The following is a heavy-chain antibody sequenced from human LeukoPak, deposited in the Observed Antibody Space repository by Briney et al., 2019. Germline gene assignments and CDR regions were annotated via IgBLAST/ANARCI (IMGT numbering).Heavy chain of an antibody. CDR1: GFTFSSYW. CDR3: AKDQNGYSGYELEFDY. J-gene: IGHJ4*02. CDR2: IKQDGSEK. D-gene: IGHD5-12*01. V-gene: IGHV3-7*03. Sequence: GGSLRLSCAASGFTFSSYWMHWVRQAPGKGLEWVANIKQDGSEKYYVDSVKGRFTISRDNAKNSLYLQMNSLRAEDTAVYYCAKDQNGYSGYELEFDYWGQGTLVTVSS.